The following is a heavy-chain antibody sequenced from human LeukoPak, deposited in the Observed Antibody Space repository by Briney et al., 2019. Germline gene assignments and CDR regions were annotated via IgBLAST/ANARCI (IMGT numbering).Heavy chain of an antibody. CDR1: GFTFSSYA. D-gene: IGHD1-26*01. V-gene: IGHV3-74*01. CDR2: INSDGSST. Sequence: GGSLRLSCAASGFTFSSYAMSWVRQAPGKGLVWVSRINSDGSSTSYADSVKGRFTISRDNAKNTLYLQMNSLRAEDTAVYYCARDGVVGEFDYWGQGTLVTVSS. CDR3: ARDGVVGEFDY. J-gene: IGHJ4*02.